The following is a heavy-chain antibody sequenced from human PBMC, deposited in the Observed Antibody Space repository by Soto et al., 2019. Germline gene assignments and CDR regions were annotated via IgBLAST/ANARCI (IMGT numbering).Heavy chain of an antibody. D-gene: IGHD6-25*01. J-gene: IGHJ3*02. CDR2: ITGGGGFT. V-gene: IGHV3-23*01. Sequence: GGSLRLSCATSGFTFGNYAMSWVRQAPGKGLEWVSGITGGGGFTNYADPVKGRFTISRDNSWNTLYLQLNSLRAEDTAVYYCAKLLAAAASWDAFYIRCQGTMVTVSS. CDR3: AKLLAAAASWDAFYI. CDR1: GFTFGNYA.